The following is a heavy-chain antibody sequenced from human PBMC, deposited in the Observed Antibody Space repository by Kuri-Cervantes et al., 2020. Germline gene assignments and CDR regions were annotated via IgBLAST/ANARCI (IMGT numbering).Heavy chain of an antibody. Sequence: SVKVSCKASGGTFSSYAISWVRQAPGQGLEWMGGIIPIFGTANYAQKFQGRVTITADESTSTAYMELSSLRSEDTAVYYCATSLAAADASWFDPWGQGTLVTVSS. CDR2: IIPIFGTA. V-gene: IGHV1-69*13. CDR3: ATSLAAADASWFDP. J-gene: IGHJ5*02. CDR1: GGTFSSYA. D-gene: IGHD6-13*01.